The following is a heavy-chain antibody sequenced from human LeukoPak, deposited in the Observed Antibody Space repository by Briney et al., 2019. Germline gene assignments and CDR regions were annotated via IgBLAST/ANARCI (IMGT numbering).Heavy chain of an antibody. Sequence: GGSLRLSCAASGFTFSNYWIHWVRQAPGKGLVWVSRINTDGSTTTYADSVKGRFSISRDNAKNTVYLQMNNLRAEDTAVYYCARDRGRWLQSDYWGQGTLVTVSS. CDR2: INTDGSTT. D-gene: IGHD5-24*01. V-gene: IGHV3-74*01. CDR1: GFTFSNYW. J-gene: IGHJ4*02. CDR3: ARDRGRWLQSDY.